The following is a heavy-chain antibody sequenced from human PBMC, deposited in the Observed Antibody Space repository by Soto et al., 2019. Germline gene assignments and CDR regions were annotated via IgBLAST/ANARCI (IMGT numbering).Heavy chain of an antibody. V-gene: IGHV1-46*01. CDR1: GYTFTSYY. D-gene: IGHD4-17*01. CDR3: ARWGGEDGDYSHYYGMDV. J-gene: IGHJ6*02. Sequence: ASVKVSCKASGYTFTSYYMHWVRQAPGQGLEWMGIINPSGGSTSYAQKFQGRVTMTRDTSTSTVYMELSSLRSEDTAVYYCARWGGEDGDYSHYYGMDVWGQGTTVTVSS. CDR2: INPSGGST.